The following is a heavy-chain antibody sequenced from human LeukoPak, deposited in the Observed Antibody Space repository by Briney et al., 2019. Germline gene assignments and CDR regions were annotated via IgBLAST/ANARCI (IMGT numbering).Heavy chain of an antibody. D-gene: IGHD2-2*01. J-gene: IGHJ6*04. CDR1: GGSFSGYY. CDR3: ARAPRGYCSSTSCPYYYYGMDV. CDR2: INHSGST. Sequence: SETLSLTCAVYGGSFSGYYWSWIRQPPGKGLEWSGEINHSGSTNYNPSLKSRVTISVDTSKNQFSLKLSSVTAADTAVYYCARAPRGYCSSTSCPYYYYGMDVWGKGTTVTVSS. V-gene: IGHV4-34*01.